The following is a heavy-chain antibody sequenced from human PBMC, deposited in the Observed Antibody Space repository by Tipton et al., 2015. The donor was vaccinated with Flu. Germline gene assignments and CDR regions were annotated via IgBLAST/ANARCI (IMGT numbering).Heavy chain of an antibody. V-gene: IGHV1-18*01. Sequence: QVQLVQSGAEVKKPGASVKVSCKVSGYIFSRYGISWVRQAPGQGLEWMGWISGYNGYTNYAQKFQGRVTMTTDTSTSTAYMELRSLRSDDTAVYYCARTGVHEAFDIWGQGTMVTVSS. CDR3: ARTGVHEAFDI. CDR1: GYIFSRYG. J-gene: IGHJ3*02. CDR2: ISGYNGYT. D-gene: IGHD1-14*01.